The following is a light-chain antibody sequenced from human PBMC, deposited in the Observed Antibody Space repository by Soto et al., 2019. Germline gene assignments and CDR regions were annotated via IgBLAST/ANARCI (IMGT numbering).Light chain of an antibody. CDR2: GAS. V-gene: IGKV3-20*01. CDR1: QIVTSNY. Sequence: EIVFTQYPGTLSLSPGERCTLSCLAIQIVTSNYLSGYHQKPVQAPRLLISGASSRAAGISDKFSGSGSGTDFTLTISRLEPEDFAVYFCHQYGTFPITFGQGTRLDIK. CDR3: HQYGTFPIT. J-gene: IGKJ5*01.